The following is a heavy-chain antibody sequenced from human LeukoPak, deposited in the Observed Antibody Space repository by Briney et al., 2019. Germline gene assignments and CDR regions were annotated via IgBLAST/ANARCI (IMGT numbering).Heavy chain of an antibody. CDR3: AEGVLKNWGATTPPFDY. D-gene: IGHD1-26*01. V-gene: IGHV1-69*05. J-gene: IGHJ4*02. CDR1: GYTFTSYG. Sequence: GASVKVSCKASGYTFTSYGISWVRQAPGQGLEWMGGIIPIFGTANYAQKFQGRVTITTDESTSTAYMELSSLRSEDTAVYYCAEGVLKNWGATTPPFDYWGQGTLVTVSS. CDR2: IIPIFGTA.